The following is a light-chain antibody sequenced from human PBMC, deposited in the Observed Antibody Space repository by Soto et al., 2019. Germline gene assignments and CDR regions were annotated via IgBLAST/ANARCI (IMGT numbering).Light chain of an antibody. CDR1: QTISSW. Sequence: DIQMTQSPSTLSGSVGDRVTITCRASQTISSWLAWYQQKPGKAPKLLIYKASTLKSGVPSRFSGSGSGTEFTLTISSLQPDDFATYHCQQYHTYLTFGGGTKVDI. J-gene: IGKJ4*01. CDR3: QQYHTYLT. CDR2: KAS. V-gene: IGKV1-5*03.